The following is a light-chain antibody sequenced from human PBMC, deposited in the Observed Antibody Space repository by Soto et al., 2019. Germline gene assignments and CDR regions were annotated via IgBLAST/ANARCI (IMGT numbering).Light chain of an antibody. CDR2: GAS. Sequence: EIVLTQSPGTLSLSPGERATLSCRASQSISSSYLAWYQQKPGQAPRLLIYGASSRATGIPDRFSGSGSGTDCTLSVSRVEPEDFAVYYCQQYGSSPRTFGQGTKVEIK. V-gene: IGKV3-20*01. CDR3: QQYGSSPRT. CDR1: QSISSSY. J-gene: IGKJ1*01.